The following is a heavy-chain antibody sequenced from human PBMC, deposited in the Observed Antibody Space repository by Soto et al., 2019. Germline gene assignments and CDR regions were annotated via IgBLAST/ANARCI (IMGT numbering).Heavy chain of an antibody. J-gene: IGHJ5*02. CDR1: GASISNYY. CDR3: ARGDTTSWHWLDP. V-gene: IGHV4-59*01. CDR2: IYNSGGNT. Sequence: SETLSLTCTVSGASISNYYWSWVRQPPGKGLDWIGYIYNSGGNTGYNPSLSSRVSISVDMSKNQFSLKLTSVTSMDTAVYYWARGDTTSWHWLDPWGQGTLVTSPQ. D-gene: IGHD6-13*01.